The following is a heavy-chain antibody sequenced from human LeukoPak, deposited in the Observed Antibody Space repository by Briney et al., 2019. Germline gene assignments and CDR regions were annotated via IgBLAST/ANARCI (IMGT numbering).Heavy chain of an antibody. V-gene: IGHV3-7*01. CDR1: GFTFSSYW. CDR2: IKQDGSEK. D-gene: IGHD4-23*01. Sequence: GGSLRLSCAASGFTFSSYWMSWVRQAPGKGLEWVANIKQDGSEKYYVDSVKGRFTISRDNAKSSLYLQMNSLRAEDTAVYYCARGYRPVDFDYWGQGTLVTVSS. CDR3: ARGYRPVDFDY. J-gene: IGHJ4*02.